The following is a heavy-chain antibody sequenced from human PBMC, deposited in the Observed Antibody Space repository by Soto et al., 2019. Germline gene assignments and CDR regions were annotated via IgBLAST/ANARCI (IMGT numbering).Heavy chain of an antibody. J-gene: IGHJ4*02. V-gene: IGHV3-21*06. Sequence: PEGSLRLSCAASWFTFTRYSINWGRQPREKGLEWVSSISSTTNYIYYGDSMKGRFTISRDNAKNSLYLEMSSLRAEDTAVYYCARESEDLTSNFNYWGQGTLVTVSS. CDR3: ARESEDLTSNFNY. CDR1: WFTFTRYS. CDR2: ISSTTNYI.